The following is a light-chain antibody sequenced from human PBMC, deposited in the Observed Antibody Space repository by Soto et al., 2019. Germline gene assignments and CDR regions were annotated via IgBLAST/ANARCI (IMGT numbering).Light chain of an antibody. Sequence: EIVMTQSPLSLPVTPGEPASISCRSSQSLLHSNGYNYLDWYLQKPGQSPQLLIYLGSNRASGVPDRLSGSGSGKDFTLKISRVEAEDVGVYYCMQALQTPFTFGPGTKVDIK. CDR1: QSLLHSNGYNY. CDR2: LGS. J-gene: IGKJ3*01. V-gene: IGKV2-28*01. CDR3: MQALQTPFT.